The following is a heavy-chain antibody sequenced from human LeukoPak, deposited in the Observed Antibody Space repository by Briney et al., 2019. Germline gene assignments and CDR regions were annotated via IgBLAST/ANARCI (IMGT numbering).Heavy chain of an antibody. CDR3: ARIVIRGGYSSSWLDY. Sequence: GGSLSLSCAASGFTISSYSMNWVRQPPGKGLEWVSSINSSRSYKYYADSVKGRFTISRDNAKNSLYLEMNSLRAEDTAVYYCARIVIRGGYSSSWLDYWGQGTLVTVSS. D-gene: IGHD6-13*01. J-gene: IGHJ4*02. CDR1: GFTISSYS. CDR2: INSSRSYK. V-gene: IGHV3-21*01.